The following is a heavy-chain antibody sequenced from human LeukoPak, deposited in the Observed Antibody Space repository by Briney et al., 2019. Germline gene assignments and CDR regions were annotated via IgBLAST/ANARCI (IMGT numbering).Heavy chain of an antibody. CDR2: IRYDGRHE. Sequence: QTGGSLRLSCEASGFMFIGYGMHWVRQTPGEGLEWVAFIRYDGRHEYYTDSVKGRFTISRDNSKNTLYLQMSSLRAEDTAVYYCATDDALETWGQGTRVTVSS. CDR1: GFMFIGYG. J-gene: IGHJ3*02. V-gene: IGHV3-30*02. CDR3: ATDDALET.